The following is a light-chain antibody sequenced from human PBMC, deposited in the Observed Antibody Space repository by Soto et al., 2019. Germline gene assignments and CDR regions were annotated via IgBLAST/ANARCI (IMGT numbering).Light chain of an antibody. CDR2: GAS. CDR1: QSVSSSY. V-gene: IGKV3-20*01. Sequence: EIGLTQSPSTPSLSPGERATLSYRASQSVSSSYLAWYQQKPGQAPRLLIYGASSRATGIPDRFSGSGSGTDFTLTISRLEPEDFAVYYCQQYGSSSWTFGQGTKVDIK. CDR3: QQYGSSSWT. J-gene: IGKJ1*01.